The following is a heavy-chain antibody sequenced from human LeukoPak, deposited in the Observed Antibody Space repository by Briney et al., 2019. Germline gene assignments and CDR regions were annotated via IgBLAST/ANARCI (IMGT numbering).Heavy chain of an antibody. CDR2: IIPIFGTA. CDR3: ARGTVAGL. CDR1: GGTFSSYA. D-gene: IGHD6-19*01. J-gene: IGHJ4*02. Sequence: ASVKVSCKASGGTFSSYAISWVRQAPGQGLEWMGGIIPIFGTANYAQKLQGRVTMTTDTSTSTAYMELRSLRSDDTAVYYCARGTVAGLWGQGTLVTVSS. V-gene: IGHV1-69*05.